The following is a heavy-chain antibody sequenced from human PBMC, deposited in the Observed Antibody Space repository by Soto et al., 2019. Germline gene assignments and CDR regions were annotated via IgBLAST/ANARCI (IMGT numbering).Heavy chain of an antibody. Sequence: QVQLVQSGAEVREPGASVKVSCKASGYSFTSLDINWVRQTTGQGLEWMGWMQPSSGRTGYAQKFQGRVTMTRDTPITTAYMELSSLTSDDSAFYYCARGVTAGVDYWGQGTLVTVSS. J-gene: IGHJ4*02. CDR3: ARGVTAGVDY. CDR1: GYSFTSLD. V-gene: IGHV1-8*01. D-gene: IGHD1-26*01. CDR2: MQPSSGRT.